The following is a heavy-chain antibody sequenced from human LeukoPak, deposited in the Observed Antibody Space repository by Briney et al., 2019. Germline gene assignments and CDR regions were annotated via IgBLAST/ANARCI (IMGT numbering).Heavy chain of an antibody. D-gene: IGHD2-2*01. Sequence: GGSLRLSCAASGFTFSICWMSWVRQAPGKGLEWVANINQDGSEKNYVDSVKGRFTISRDNAKNSLYLLMNSLRAEDTAVYYCARDVERYCSRASCPYFDHWGQGTLVTVSS. CDR3: ARDVERYCSRASCPYFDH. CDR1: GFTFSICW. CDR2: INQDGSEK. V-gene: IGHV3-7*01. J-gene: IGHJ4*02.